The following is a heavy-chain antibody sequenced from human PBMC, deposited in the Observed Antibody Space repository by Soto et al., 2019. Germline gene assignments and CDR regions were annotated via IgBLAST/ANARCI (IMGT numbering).Heavy chain of an antibody. Sequence: SETLSLTCTVSGDSINNYYWSWIRQPPGKGLEWIGYIHYSGSTNYNPSLKSRVTISVDTSKSQFSLKVTSVTAADTAVYYCARAASYYDINWFDSWGQGTLVTVSS. D-gene: IGHD3-22*01. J-gene: IGHJ5*01. CDR2: IHYSGST. CDR1: GDSINNYY. CDR3: ARAASYYDINWFDS. V-gene: IGHV4-59*01.